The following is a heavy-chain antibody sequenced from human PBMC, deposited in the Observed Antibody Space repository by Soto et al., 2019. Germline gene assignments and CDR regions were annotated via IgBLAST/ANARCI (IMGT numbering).Heavy chain of an antibody. D-gene: IGHD3-22*01. CDR1: GFTFSSYD. CDR3: AREMWFDYYDSSGYHPYYGMDV. J-gene: IGHJ6*02. V-gene: IGHV3-13*01. Sequence: GGSLRLSCAASGFTFSSYDMHWVRQATGKGLEWVSAIGTAGDTYYPGSVKGRFTISRENAKNSLYLQMNSLRAEDTAVYYCAREMWFDYYDSSGYHPYYGMDVWGQGTTVTVSS. CDR2: IGTAGDT.